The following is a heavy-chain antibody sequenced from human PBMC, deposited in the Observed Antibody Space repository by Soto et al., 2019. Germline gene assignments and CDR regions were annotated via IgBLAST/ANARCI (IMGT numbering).Heavy chain of an antibody. CDR2: IYSGGST. V-gene: IGHV3-53*01. J-gene: IGHJ4*02. D-gene: IGHD3-9*01. CDR1: GFTVSSNY. CDR3: ARDRAHYDILTGYRYFDY. Sequence: GGSLRLSCAASGFTVSSNYMSWVRQAPGKGLEWVSVIYSGGSTYYADSVKGRFTISRDNSKDTLYLQMNSLRAEDTAVYYCARDRAHYDILTGYRYFDYWGQGTLVTVSS.